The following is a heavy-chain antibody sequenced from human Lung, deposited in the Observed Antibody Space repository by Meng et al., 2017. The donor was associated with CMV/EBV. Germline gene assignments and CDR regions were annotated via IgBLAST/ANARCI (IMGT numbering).Heavy chain of an antibody. CDR2: IRHDGINE. CDR3: ARDLRWRALDY. D-gene: IGHD1-26*01. Sequence: VELGEGGGGVGQPGGALTIFCAASGFTFSSFSMHWVRQAPGKGLEWVSFIRHDGINEYYVDSVKGRFTISRDNSKNTLYLQMNSLRVEDTAVYYCARDLRWRALDYWGQGTLVTVSS. J-gene: IGHJ4*02. V-gene: IGHV3-30*02. CDR1: GFTFSSFS.